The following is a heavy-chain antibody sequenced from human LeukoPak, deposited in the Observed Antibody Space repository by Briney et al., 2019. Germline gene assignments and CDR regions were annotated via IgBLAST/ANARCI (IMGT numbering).Heavy chain of an antibody. D-gene: IGHD3-10*01. Sequence: SETLSLTCAVYGGSFSNYYWPWIRQPPGKGLEWIGEINHSGSTNYNPSLKSRVTISVDTSKNQFSLKLSSVTAADTAVYYCARATYQFGETFDYWGQGTLVTVSS. CDR2: INHSGST. CDR1: GGSFSNYY. J-gene: IGHJ4*02. CDR3: ARATYQFGETFDY. V-gene: IGHV4-34*01.